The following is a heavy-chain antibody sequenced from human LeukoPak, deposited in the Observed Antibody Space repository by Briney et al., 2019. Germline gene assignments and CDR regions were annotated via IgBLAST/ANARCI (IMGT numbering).Heavy chain of an antibody. D-gene: IGHD3-16*01. CDR1: GYTFTGYY. CDR2: INPNSGGT. Sequence: ASVKASCKASGYTFTGYYMHWVRQAPGQGLEWMGWINPNSGGTNYAQKFQGRVTMTRDTSISTAYMELSRLRSDDTAVYYCARGGEVGFYYGMDVWGQGTTVTVSS. V-gene: IGHV1-2*02. J-gene: IGHJ6*02. CDR3: ARGGEVGFYYGMDV.